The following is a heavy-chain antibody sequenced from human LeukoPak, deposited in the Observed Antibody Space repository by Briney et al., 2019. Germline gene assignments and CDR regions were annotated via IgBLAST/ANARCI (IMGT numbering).Heavy chain of an antibody. D-gene: IGHD3-22*01. CDR3: TRFSYYRDSSGYPFDY. CDR1: GLTFGDST. Sequence: GGSLRLSCAASGLTFGDSTMHWVRQASGKGLEWVGRIRSKGNNYATAYAASVKGRFTISRDDSKNTAYLQMNSLKTEDTAVYFCTRFSYYRDSSGYPFDYWGQGTLVTVSS. V-gene: IGHV3-73*01. J-gene: IGHJ4*02. CDR2: IRSKGNNYAT.